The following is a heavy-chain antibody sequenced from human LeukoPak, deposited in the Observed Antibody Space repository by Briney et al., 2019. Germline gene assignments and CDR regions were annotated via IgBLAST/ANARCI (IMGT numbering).Heavy chain of an antibody. CDR2: ISTYNGDT. J-gene: IGHJ4*02. CDR1: GYAFIRYP. CDR3: ARERDTVLAPYFDY. Sequence: GASVKVSCKASGYAFIRYPIIWVRQAPGQGLEWMGWISTYNGDTTYAQKFQDRVSMTTDTSPGTASMELRSLRSEDTAVYYCARERDTVLAPYFDYWGQGTLVTVSP. D-gene: IGHD3-3*01. V-gene: IGHV1-18*01.